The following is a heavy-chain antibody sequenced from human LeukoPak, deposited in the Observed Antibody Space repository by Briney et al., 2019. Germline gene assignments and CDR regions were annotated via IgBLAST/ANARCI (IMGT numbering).Heavy chain of an antibody. D-gene: IGHD2-15*01. Sequence: PGGSLRLSCAASGFTFDDYAMHWVRQAPGKGLEWVSGISWNSGSIGYADSVKGRFTISRDNAKNSLYLQMNSLRAEDTALYYCARVGWSTESYYFDYWGQGTLVTVSS. V-gene: IGHV3-9*01. CDR1: GFTFDDYA. CDR2: ISWNSGSI. CDR3: ARVGWSTESYYFDY. J-gene: IGHJ4*02.